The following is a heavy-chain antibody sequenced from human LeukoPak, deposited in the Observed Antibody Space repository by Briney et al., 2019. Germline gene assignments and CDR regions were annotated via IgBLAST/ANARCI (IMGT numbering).Heavy chain of an antibody. J-gene: IGHJ4*02. CDR2: IAHHGSDK. CDR1: GFTFSSSA. V-gene: IGHV3-30*02. CDR3: AKDGSWSCTD. Sequence: PGGSLRLSCAASGFTFSSSAMHWVRQGPGKGLEWVAYIAHHGSDKYYADSVKGRFIISRDNSKRTLSLQINSLRPDDTAVYYCAKDGSWSCTDWGQGTLVTVSS. D-gene: IGHD2-8*02.